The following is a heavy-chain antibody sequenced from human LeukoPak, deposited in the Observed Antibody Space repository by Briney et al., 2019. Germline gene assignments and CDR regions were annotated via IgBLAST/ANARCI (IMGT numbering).Heavy chain of an antibody. Sequence: SETLSLTCAVYGGSFSGDYWSWIRQPPGKGLEWIGEINHSGSTNYNPSLKSRVTISVDTSKNQFSLKLSSVTAADTAVYYCARDKYCSSTSCYEGAYYYYGMDVWGQGTTVTVSS. CDR2: INHSGST. D-gene: IGHD2-2*01. CDR3: ARDKYCSSTSCYEGAYYYYGMDV. CDR1: GGSFSGDY. J-gene: IGHJ6*02. V-gene: IGHV4-34*01.